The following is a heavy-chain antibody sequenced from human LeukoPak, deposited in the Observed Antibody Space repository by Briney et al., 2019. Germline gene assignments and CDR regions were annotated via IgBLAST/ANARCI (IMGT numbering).Heavy chain of an antibody. CDR1: GFTFSSYG. CDR3: AKESAGYCSGGSCLGLDY. CDR2: ISYDGSNK. J-gene: IGHJ4*02. D-gene: IGHD2-15*01. V-gene: IGHV3-30*18. Sequence: PGGSLRLSCAASGFTFSSYGMHWVRQASGKGLEWVAVISYDGSNKYYADSVKGRFTISRDNSKNTLYLQMNSLRAEDTAVYYCAKESAGYCSGGSCLGLDYWGQGTLVTVSS.